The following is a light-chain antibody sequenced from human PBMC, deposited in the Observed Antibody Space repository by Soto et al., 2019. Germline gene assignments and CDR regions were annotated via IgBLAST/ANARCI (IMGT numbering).Light chain of an antibody. CDR2: EGS. J-gene: IGLJ1*01. Sequence: QSALTQPASVSGSPGQSITISCTGTSSDVGSYNLVSWYQQHPGKAPKLMIYEGSKRPSGVSNRFSGSKSGNTASLTICGLPAEDEADYYCCSYAGTPYVFGTGTKLTVL. V-gene: IGLV2-23*01. CDR1: SSDVGSYNL. CDR3: CSYAGTPYV.